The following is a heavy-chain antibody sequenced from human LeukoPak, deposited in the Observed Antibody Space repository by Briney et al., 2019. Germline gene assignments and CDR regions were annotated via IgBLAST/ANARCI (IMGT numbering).Heavy chain of an antibody. CDR1: GGSISGYY. CDR2: IYYSGST. D-gene: IGHD3-22*01. CDR3: AKVSDRDSSGYYWGFEY. J-gene: IGHJ4*02. Sequence: SETLSLTCTVSGGSISGYYWSWIRQPPGKGLECIGYIYYSGSTNYNPSLKSRVTISVGTSRNQFSLKLTSVTAADTAVYYCAKVSDRDSSGYYWGFEYWGQGTLVTVSS. V-gene: IGHV4-59*08.